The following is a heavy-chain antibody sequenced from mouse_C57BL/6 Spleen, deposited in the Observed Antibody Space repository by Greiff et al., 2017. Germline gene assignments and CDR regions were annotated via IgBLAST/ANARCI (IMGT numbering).Heavy chain of an antibody. Sequence: VKLVESGPGLVQPSQSLSITCTVSGFSFTSYGVHWVRQPPGKGLEWLGVIWSGGSTDYNAAFISRLSISKDNSKSQVFFKMNSLQADDTAIYYCAKNMANTYYFDYWGQGTTRTVSS. CDR1: GFSFTSYG. CDR2: IWSGGST. V-gene: IGHV2-4*01. J-gene: IGHJ2*01. D-gene: IGHD1-1*02. CDR3: AKNMANTYYFDY.